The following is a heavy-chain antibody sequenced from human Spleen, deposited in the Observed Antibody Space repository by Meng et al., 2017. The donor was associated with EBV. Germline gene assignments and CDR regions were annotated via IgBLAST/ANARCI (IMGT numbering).Heavy chain of an antibody. CDR1: GGSFSTYY. V-gene: IGHV4-34*01. CDR3: ARPSPSLYYCSGGSCSYLDS. D-gene: IGHD2-15*01. Sequence: QVQLQQWGAGLLKPSATLPLTCAVYGGSFSTYYWSWLRQPPGKGREWIGEINHSGSTNYKMHLKSRVTISVDTSKNQFSLKLSSVTAADTAMYYCARPSPSLYYCSGGSCSYLDSWGQGTLVTVSS. CDR2: INHSGST. J-gene: IGHJ4*02.